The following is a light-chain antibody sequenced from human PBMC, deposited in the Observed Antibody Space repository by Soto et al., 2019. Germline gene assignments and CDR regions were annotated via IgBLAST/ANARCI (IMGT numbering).Light chain of an antibody. CDR2: DVT. CDR1: SSDIGRYDY. J-gene: IGLJ1*01. CDR3: TSFTTAYTHV. V-gene: IGLV2-14*03. Sequence: QSVLTQPASESRSPGQSITVSSTGTSSDIGRYDYVSWYQQHPGKVPKLLIYDVTNRPSGVSNRFSGSKSGNTASLTISGLEAEDEADYYCTSFTTAYTHVFGTGTKLTVL.